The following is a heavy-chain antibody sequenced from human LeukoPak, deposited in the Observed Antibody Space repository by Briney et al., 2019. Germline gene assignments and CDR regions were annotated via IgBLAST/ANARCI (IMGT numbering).Heavy chain of an antibody. CDR1: GGSFSGYY. CDR3: ARDLEYSSSSPLDY. Sequence: SETLSLTCAVYGGSFSGYYWSWIRQPPGKGLEWIGEINHSGSTNYNPSLKSRVTISVDKSKNQFSLRLSSVTAADTAVYYCARDLEYSSSSPLDYWGQGTLVTVSS. CDR2: INHSGST. D-gene: IGHD6-6*01. V-gene: IGHV4-34*01. J-gene: IGHJ4*02.